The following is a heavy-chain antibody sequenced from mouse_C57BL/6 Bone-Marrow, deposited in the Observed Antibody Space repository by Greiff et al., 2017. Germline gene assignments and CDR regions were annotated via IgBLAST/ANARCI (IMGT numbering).Heavy chain of an antibody. CDR1: GYSFTGYY. CDR2: INPSTGGT. V-gene: IGHV1-42*01. D-gene: IGHD1-2*01. J-gene: IGHJ4*01. Sequence: VHVKQSGPELVKPGASVKISCKASGYSFTGYYMNWVKQSPEKSLEWIGEINPSTGGTTYNQKFKAKATLTVDKSSSTAYMQLKSLTSEDSAVYYCANGHYYAMDYWGQGTSVTVSS. CDR3: ANGHYYAMDY.